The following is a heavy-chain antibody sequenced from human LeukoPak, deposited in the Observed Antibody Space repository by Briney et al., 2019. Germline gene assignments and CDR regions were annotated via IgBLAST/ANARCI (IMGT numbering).Heavy chain of an antibody. CDR3: ARTLEGFDP. J-gene: IGHJ5*02. V-gene: IGHV4-59*01. CDR1: GGSISSYY. Sequence: PSETLSLTCTVSGGSISSYYWSWIRQPPGKGLEWIGYTYYSGSTNYNPSLKSRVTISVDTSKNQFSLKLSSVTAADTAVYYCARTLEGFDPWGQGTLVTVSS. CDR2: TYYSGST.